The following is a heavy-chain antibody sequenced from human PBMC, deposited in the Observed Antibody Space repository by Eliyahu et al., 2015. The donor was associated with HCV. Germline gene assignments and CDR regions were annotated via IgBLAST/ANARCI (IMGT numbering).Heavy chain of an antibody. CDR1: GFSLSTSGVG. CDR3: AHRRGGSYADY. D-gene: IGHD1-26*01. CDR2: IYWDDDK. V-gene: IGHV2-5*02. J-gene: IGHJ4*02. Sequence: QITLKESGPTLVKSTQTLTLTCTFSGFSLSTSGVGVAWIRQPPGKALEWLALIYWDDDKRYSPSLKSRLTISKDTSRNQVVLTMTNMDPVDTATYYCAHRRGGSYADYWGQGTLVTVSS.